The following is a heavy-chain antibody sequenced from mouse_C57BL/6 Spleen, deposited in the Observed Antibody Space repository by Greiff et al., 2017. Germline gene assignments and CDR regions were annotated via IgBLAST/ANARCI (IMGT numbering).Heavy chain of an antibody. J-gene: IGHJ4*01. CDR1: GYSFTDYN. CDR2: INPNYGTT. Sequence: EVKLQQSGPELVKPGASVKISCKASGYSFTDYNMNWVKQSNGKSLEWIGVINPNYGTTSYNQKCKGKATLTVDQSSSTAYMQLNSLTSEDSAVYYCASSDYGSSYDYAMDYWGQGTSVTVSS. CDR3: ASSDYGSSYDYAMDY. V-gene: IGHV1-39*01. D-gene: IGHD1-1*01.